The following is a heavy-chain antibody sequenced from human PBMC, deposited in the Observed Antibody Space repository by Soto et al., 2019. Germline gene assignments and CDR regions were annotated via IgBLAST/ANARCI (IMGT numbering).Heavy chain of an antibody. J-gene: IGHJ6*02. V-gene: IGHV3-23*01. CDR1: GFKFGDYV. D-gene: IGHD3-16*01. CDR3: VKKNVGSRSVLGLDV. Sequence: GPLRRSCLPPGFKFGDYVMNWVPHGPWKGLQWVAVISGSGAKSFYTDSAKGRFTVSRDNSTNTVFIHMNSLRVEDTATYYCVKKNVGSRSVLGLDVWGRGTTVTV. CDR2: ISGSGAKS.